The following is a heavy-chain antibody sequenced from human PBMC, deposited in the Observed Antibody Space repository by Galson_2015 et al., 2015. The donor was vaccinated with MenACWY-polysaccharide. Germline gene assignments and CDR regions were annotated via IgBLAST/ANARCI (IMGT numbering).Heavy chain of an antibody. CDR2: IYHDGRT. D-gene: IGHD3-10*01. J-gene: IGHJ6*02. CDR1: GGSISSSYW. V-gene: IGHV4-4*02. Sequence: SETLSLTCAVSGGSISSSYWWTWVRQPPGKGLEWIGEIYHDGRTAYIPSLTSRITGSLAKAKNQVSLRLISVTAADTAVYYCAKRPIRASGGGLDVWGQGTTVTVS. CDR3: AKRPIRASGGGLDV.